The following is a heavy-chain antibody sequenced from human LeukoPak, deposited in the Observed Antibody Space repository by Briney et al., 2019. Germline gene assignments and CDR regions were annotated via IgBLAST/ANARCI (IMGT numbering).Heavy chain of an antibody. CDR1: GFTIRTYA. CDR2: ISASGGST. CDR3: AKADGPDYGDYSFDY. V-gene: IGHV3-23*01. J-gene: IGHJ4*02. D-gene: IGHD4-17*01. Sequence: GGSLRLSCAASGFTIRTYAMTWVRQGPGKDLEWISTISASGGSTYYADSVKGRFTISRDTSRNTLYLQMNSLRAEDTAIYYCAKADGPDYGDYSFDYWGQGTLVTVSS.